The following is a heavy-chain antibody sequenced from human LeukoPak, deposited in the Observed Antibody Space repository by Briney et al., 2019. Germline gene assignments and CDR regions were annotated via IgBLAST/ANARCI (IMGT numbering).Heavy chain of an antibody. CDR1: GYTFTSYA. Sequence: ASVKVSCKASGYTFTSYAMHWVRQAPGQRLEWMGWINAGNGNTKYSQKFQGRVTITRDTSASTAYMELSSLRSEDTAVYYCARGPEYCSSTSCYDEYNWFDPWGQGTLVTVSS. D-gene: IGHD2-2*01. CDR2: INAGNGNT. V-gene: IGHV1-3*01. J-gene: IGHJ5*02. CDR3: ARGPEYCSSTSCYDEYNWFDP.